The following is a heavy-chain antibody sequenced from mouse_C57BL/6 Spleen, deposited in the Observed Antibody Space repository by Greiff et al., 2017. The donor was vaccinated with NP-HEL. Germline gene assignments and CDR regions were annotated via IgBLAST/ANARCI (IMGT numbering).Heavy chain of an antibody. V-gene: IGHV5-16*01. CDR3: ARDHFYCDY. J-gene: IGHJ2*01. CDR2: INYDGSST. CDR1: GFTFSDYY. Sequence: EVQRVESEGGLVQPGRSMKLSCTASGFTFSDYYMAWVRQVPEKGLEWVANINYDGSSTYYLDSLMRRFIISRDNAKNILYLQMSMLKSEDTATYYCARDHFYCDYWGQGTTLTVSS.